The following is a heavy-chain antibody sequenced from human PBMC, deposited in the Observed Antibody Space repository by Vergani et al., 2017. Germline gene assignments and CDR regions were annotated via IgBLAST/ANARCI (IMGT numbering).Heavy chain of an antibody. V-gene: IGHV3-30-3*01. CDR2: ISYDGSNK. D-gene: IGHD2-2*01. J-gene: IGHJ4*02. CDR1: GFTFSSYA. Sequence: QVQLVESGGGVVQPGRSLRLSCAASGFTFSSYAMHWVRQAPGKGLEWVAVISYDGSNKYYADSVKGRFTISRDNSKNTLYLQMNSLRAEDTAVYYCARAPQVVRATHKPPFDYWGQRTLVTVSS. CDR3: ARAPQVVRATHKPPFDY.